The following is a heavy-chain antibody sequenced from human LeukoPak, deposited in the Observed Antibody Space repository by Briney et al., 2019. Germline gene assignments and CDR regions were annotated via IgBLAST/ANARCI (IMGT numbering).Heavy chain of an antibody. Sequence: GRSLRLSCAASGFTFDDYAMHWVRQAPGKGLEWVSGISWNSGSIGYADSVKGRFTISRDNAKNSLYLQMNSLRAEDTAVYYCVSGWYYFDYWGQGTLVTVSS. J-gene: IGHJ4*02. CDR1: GFTFDDYA. CDR2: ISWNSGSI. V-gene: IGHV3-9*01. CDR3: VSGWYYFDY. D-gene: IGHD6-19*01.